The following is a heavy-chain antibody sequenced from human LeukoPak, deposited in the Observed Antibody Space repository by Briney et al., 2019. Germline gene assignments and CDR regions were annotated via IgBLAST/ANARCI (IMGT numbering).Heavy chain of an antibody. CDR2: IKQDGSEK. V-gene: IGHV3-7*01. J-gene: IGHJ4*02. CDR1: GFTFSSYW. Sequence: PGGSLRLSCAASGFTFSSYWMSWVRQAPGKGLEWVANIKQDGSEKYYVDSVKGRFTISRDNAKNSLYLQMNSLRAEDTAVYYCARDRRGYSGYDAGGYWGQGTLVTASS. D-gene: IGHD5-12*01. CDR3: ARDRRGYSGYDAGGY.